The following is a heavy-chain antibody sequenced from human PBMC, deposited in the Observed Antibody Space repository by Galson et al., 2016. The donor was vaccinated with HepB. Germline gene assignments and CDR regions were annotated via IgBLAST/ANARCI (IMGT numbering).Heavy chain of an antibody. Sequence: SLRLSCAASGFTFSDHYMDWVRQAPGKGLEWVGRIRNKANSYTTDYAASVKGRFTISRDDSKNSLFLEMNSLKTEDTAVYYCARYWSNSLDHCGQGTVVTVSS. CDR1: GFTFSDHY. D-gene: IGHD2-2*01. J-gene: IGHJ4*02. CDR2: IRNKANSYTT. V-gene: IGHV3-72*01. CDR3: ARYWSNSLDH.